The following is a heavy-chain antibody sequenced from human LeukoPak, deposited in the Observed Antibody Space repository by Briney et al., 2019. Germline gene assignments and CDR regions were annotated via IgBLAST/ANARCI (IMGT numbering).Heavy chain of an antibody. CDR1: GYSISSSHW. J-gene: IGHJ4*02. Sequence: ASDTLSLTCAVSGYSISSSHWWGWIRQPPGKGLEWIGYIYYSGSTYYNPSLKSRVTMSVDTSKNQFSLKLSSVTAVDTAVYYCARISSTSSIDYWGQGTLVTVSS. D-gene: IGHD2-2*01. CDR3: ARISSTSSIDY. CDR2: IYYSGST. V-gene: IGHV4-28*01.